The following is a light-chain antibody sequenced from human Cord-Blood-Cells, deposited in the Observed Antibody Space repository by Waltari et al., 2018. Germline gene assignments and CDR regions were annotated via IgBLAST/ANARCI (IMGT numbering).Light chain of an antibody. CDR2: DAS. CDR3: QQRSNWPWT. Sequence: DIVLTQSTATLSLSPGERATLSCRASQSVSSYLAWYHQKPGQAPRLLIYDASNRATGIPARFSGSGSGTDFTLTISSLEPEDFAVYYCQQRSNWPWTFGQGTKVEIK. V-gene: IGKV3-11*01. J-gene: IGKJ1*01. CDR1: QSVSSY.